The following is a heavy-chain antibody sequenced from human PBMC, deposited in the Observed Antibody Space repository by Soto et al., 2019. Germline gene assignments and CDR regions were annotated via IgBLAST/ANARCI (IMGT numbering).Heavy chain of an antibody. D-gene: IGHD2-2*02. Sequence: SESLSLPCTLSGGSVSSDTHYWSWIRQPPRKRLEWIGFSYPSGSTNSTRSIRSRVTLSVDTSKNQFSLKLKSVIVADTAVYHCARFVRSCSGTTCYTRADVWGQGTTVTVS. CDR2: SYPSGST. J-gene: IGHJ6*02. V-gene: IGHV4-61*01. CDR1: GGSVSSDTHY. CDR3: ARFVRSCSGTTCYTRADV.